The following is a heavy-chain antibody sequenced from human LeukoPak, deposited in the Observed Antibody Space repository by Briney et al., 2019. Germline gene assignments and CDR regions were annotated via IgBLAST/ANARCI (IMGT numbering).Heavy chain of an antibody. V-gene: IGHV4-34*01. CDR3: ARLSSYCSSTSCRSDDY. Sequence: PSETLSLTCAVYGGSFSGYYWSWIRQPPGKGLEWIGEINHSGSTNYSPSLKSRVTISVDTSKNQFSLKLSSVTAADTAVYYCARLSSYCSSTSCRSDDYWGQGTLVTVSS. CDR2: INHSGST. D-gene: IGHD2-2*01. CDR1: GGSFSGYY. J-gene: IGHJ4*02.